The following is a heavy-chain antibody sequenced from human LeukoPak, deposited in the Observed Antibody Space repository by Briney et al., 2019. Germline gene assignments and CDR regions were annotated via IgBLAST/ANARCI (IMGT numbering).Heavy chain of an antibody. CDR1: GGSISSGDYY. J-gene: IGHJ4*02. D-gene: IGHD3-3*01. V-gene: IGHV4-30-4*08. CDR2: IYYSGST. CDR3: ARESYYDFWSGPTTYFDY. Sequence: PSETLSLTCTVSGGSISSGDYYWSWIRQPPGKGLEWIVYIYYSGSTYYNPSLKSRVTISVDTSKNQFSLKLSSVTAADTAVYYCARESYYDFWSGPTTYFDYWGQGTLVTVSS.